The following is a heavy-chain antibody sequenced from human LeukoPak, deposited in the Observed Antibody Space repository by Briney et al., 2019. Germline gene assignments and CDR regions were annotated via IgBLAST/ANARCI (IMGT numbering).Heavy chain of an antibody. CDR1: GGSFSGYY. Sequence: SETLSLTCAVYGGSFSGYYWSWIRQPPAKGLEWIGEVNHSGSTNCNPSLKSRVTISVDTSKNQFSLKLSSVTAADTAVYYCARTDYSTEEGGDNWGQGTLVTVSS. D-gene: IGHD4-11*01. J-gene: IGHJ4*02. CDR3: ARTDYSTEEGGDN. V-gene: IGHV4-34*01. CDR2: VNHSGST.